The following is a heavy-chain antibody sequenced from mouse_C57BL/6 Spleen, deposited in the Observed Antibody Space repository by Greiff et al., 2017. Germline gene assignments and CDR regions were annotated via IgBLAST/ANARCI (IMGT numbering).Heavy chain of an antibody. CDR2: IRNKANGYTT. CDR3: ATYYSSYYFDY. J-gene: IGHJ2*01. V-gene: IGHV7-3*01. D-gene: IGHD2-12*01. Sequence: EVMLVESGGGLVQPGGSLSLSCAASGFTFTDYYMSWVRQPPGKALEWLGFIRNKANGYTTEYSASVKGRFTISRDNSQSILYLQMNALRAEDSATYYCATYYSSYYFDYWGQGTTLTVSS. CDR1: GFTFTDYY.